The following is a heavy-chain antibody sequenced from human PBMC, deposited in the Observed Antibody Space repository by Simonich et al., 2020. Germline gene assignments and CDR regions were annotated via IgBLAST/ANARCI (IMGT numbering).Heavy chain of an antibody. Sequence: QVQLVQSGAEVKKPGASVKVSCKASGYTFTSYGISWVRQAPGQGLEWMGWNSAYNGNTNYAQKLQGRVTMTTDTSTSTAYMELRSLGSDDTAVYYCARASRGTWWYYYFDYWGQGTLVTVSS. CDR3: ARASRGTWWYYYFDY. V-gene: IGHV1-18*01. J-gene: IGHJ4*02. CDR2: NSAYNGNT. CDR1: GYTFTSYG. D-gene: IGHD2-15*01.